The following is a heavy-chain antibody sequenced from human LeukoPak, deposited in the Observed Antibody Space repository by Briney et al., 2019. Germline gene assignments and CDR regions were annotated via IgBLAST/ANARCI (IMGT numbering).Heavy chain of an antibody. Sequence: PGGSLRLSCAASGFTFDDYAMHWVRQAPGKGLEWVSGISWNSGSIGYAGSVKGRFTISRDNAKNSLYLQMNSLRAEDVALYYCATGVVGHYGPDAFDNWGQGTMVTVSS. CDR3: ATGVVGHYGPDAFDN. J-gene: IGHJ3*02. D-gene: IGHD2-15*01. CDR1: GFTFDDYA. V-gene: IGHV3-9*03. CDR2: ISWNSGSI.